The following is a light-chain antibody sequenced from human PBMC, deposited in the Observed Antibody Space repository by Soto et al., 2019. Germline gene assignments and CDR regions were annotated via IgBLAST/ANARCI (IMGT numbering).Light chain of an antibody. CDR2: GAS. CDR3: QQYGRSPPWT. J-gene: IGKJ1*01. V-gene: IGKV3-20*01. CDR1: QSVSSSY. Sequence: EIVLTKSPATLSLSQGERATLSCRASQSVSSSYLAWYQQKPGQAPRLLIYGASNRATGIPDRFSASGSGTEFTLTISRLEPDDLAVYYCQQYGRSPPWTFGQGTKVDNK.